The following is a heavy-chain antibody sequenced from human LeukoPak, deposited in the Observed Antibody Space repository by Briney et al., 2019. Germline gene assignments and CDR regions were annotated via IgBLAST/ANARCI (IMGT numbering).Heavy chain of an antibody. CDR3: ARAKSHYDFWSGLDY. D-gene: IGHD3-3*01. CDR1: GFTFSSYA. J-gene: IGHJ4*02. CDR2: ISYDGSNK. Sequence: GRSLRLSCAASGFTFSSYAMHWVRQAPGKGLEWVAVISYDGSNKYYADSVKGRFTISRDNSKNTLYLQMNSLRAEDTAVYYCARAKSHYDFWSGLDYWGQGTLVTVSS. V-gene: IGHV3-30-3*01.